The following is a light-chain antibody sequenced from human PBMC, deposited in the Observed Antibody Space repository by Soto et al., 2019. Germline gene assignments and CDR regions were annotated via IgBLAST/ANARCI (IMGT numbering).Light chain of an antibody. V-gene: IGLV2-14*01. CDR3: SSYTSSSTYVV. J-gene: IGLJ2*01. CDR2: DVS. CDR1: SSDIGGYKY. Sequence: QSVLTQPASVSGSPGQSITISCTGTSSDIGGYKYFSWYQQHPGKAPKLMLYDVSNRPSGVSNRFSGSQSGNTASLIISGLQAEDEADYYCSSYTSSSTYVVFGGGTKLPS.